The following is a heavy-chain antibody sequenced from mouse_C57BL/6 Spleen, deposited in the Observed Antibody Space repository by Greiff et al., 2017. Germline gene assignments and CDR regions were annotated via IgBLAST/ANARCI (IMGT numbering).Heavy chain of an antibody. V-gene: IGHV5-6*01. D-gene: IGHD2-4*01. Sequence: EVHLVESGGDLVKPGGSLKLSCAASGFTFSSYGMSWVRQTPDKRLEWVATISSGGSYTYYPDSVKGRFTISRDNAKNTLYLQMSSLKSEDTAMYYCARHSSYDYDRTWFAYWGQGTLATVSA. CDR2: ISSGGSYT. J-gene: IGHJ3*01. CDR3: ARHSSYDYDRTWFAY. CDR1: GFTFSSYG.